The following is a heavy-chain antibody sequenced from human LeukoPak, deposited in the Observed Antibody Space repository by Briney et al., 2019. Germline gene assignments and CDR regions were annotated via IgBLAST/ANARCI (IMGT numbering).Heavy chain of an antibody. CDR2: ISSSGSTI. J-gene: IGHJ4*02. D-gene: IGHD1-26*01. CDR3: ARDGGSYIDFADY. CDR1: GFTFSSYE. Sequence: GGSLRLSCAASGFTFSSYEMNWVRQAPGKGLEWASYISSSGSTIYYADSVKGRFTISRDNAKNSVYLQMNSLRAEDTAVYYCARDGGSYIDFADYWGQGTLVTVSS. V-gene: IGHV3-48*03.